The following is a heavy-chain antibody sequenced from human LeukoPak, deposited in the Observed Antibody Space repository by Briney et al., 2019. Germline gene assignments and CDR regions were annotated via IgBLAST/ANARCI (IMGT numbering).Heavy chain of an antibody. CDR3: AKDEVDYYGSGSLDY. J-gene: IGHJ4*02. CDR1: GFTFSSYG. Sequence: GGSLRLSCAASGFTFSSYGMHWVRQAPGKGLEWVAVISYDGSNKYYADSVKGRFTISRDNSKNTLYLQMNSLRAEDTAVYYCAKDEVDYYGSGSLDYWGQGTLVTVSS. CDR2: ISYDGSNK. V-gene: IGHV3-30*18. D-gene: IGHD3-10*01.